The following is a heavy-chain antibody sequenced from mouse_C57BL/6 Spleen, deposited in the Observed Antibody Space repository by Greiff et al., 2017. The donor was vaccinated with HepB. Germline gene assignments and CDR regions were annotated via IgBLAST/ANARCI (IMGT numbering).Heavy chain of an antibody. J-gene: IGHJ4*01. CDR2: INPSSGYT. CDR3: ARNYGSRDYYAMDY. D-gene: IGHD1-1*01. CDR1: GYTFTSYW. Sequence: VQLQQSGAELAKPGASVKLSCTASGYTFTSYWMHWVKQRPGQGLEWIGYINPSSGYTKYNQKFKDKATLTADKYSSTAYMQLSSLTYEDSAVYYCARNYGSRDYYAMDYWGQGTSVTVSS. V-gene: IGHV1-7*01.